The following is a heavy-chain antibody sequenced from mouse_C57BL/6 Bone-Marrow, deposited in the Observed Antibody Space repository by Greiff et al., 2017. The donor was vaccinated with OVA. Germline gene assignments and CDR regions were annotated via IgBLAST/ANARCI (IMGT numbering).Heavy chain of an antibody. CDR1: GYTFTSYW. Sequence: QVQLQQPGAELVKPGASVKMSCKASGYTFTSYWITWVHQRPGQGLEWIGDIYPGSGRTNYNEKFKSQATLTVDTSSSTAYMQLSSLTSEVTADYSGARSGITTVEGDCAMDYWGQGTSVTVSA. CDR2: IYPGSGRT. D-gene: IGHD1-1*01. V-gene: IGHV1-55*01. J-gene: IGHJ4*01. CDR3: ARSGITTVEGDCAMDY.